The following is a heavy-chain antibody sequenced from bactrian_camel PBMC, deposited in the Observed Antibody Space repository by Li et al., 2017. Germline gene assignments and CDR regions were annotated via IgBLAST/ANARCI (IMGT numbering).Heavy chain of an antibody. CDR3: TRGDNSDALGYPQF. J-gene: IGHJ4*01. V-gene: IGHV3S31*01. CDR1: ELPFSTCP. Sequence: VQLVESGGGLVQPGGSLRLSCVASELPFSTCPMSWVRQAPGKGLEWVSGINSGGGTTYYAGSVKGRFTISRDNAKNTLFLQLNSLTTDDTAMYYCTRGDNSDALGYPQFWGQGTQVTVS. CDR2: INSGGGTT. D-gene: IGHD5*01.